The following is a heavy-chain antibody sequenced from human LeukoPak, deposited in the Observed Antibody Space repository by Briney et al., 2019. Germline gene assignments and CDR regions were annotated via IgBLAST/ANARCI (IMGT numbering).Heavy chain of an antibody. CDR3: ARWGLVDSDV. V-gene: IGHV3-53*01. J-gene: IGHJ6*02. CDR2: IYSGGNT. Sequence: GGSLRLSCAASGFAVSTNYMSWVRQAPGKGLEWVSVIYSGGNTYYADSVKGRFTISRDNSKNTLYLQMNSLRAEDTAVYYCARWGLVDSDVWGQGTTVNGSS. D-gene: IGHD2-21*01. CDR1: GFAVSTNY.